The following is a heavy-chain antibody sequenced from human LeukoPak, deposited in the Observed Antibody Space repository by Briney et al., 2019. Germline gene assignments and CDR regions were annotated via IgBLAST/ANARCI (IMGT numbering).Heavy chain of an antibody. D-gene: IGHD2-21*02. Sequence: PSETLSLXCTVSGYSTNSAYYWGWIRQPPGKGLQWIGSIYHSGSTHYNPSLKSRVTISVDTSKNKFSLKLSSVTAADTAVYYCARRVMVTSDYFDYWGQGTLVTVSS. V-gene: IGHV4-38-2*02. J-gene: IGHJ4*02. CDR2: IYHSGST. CDR1: GYSTNSAYY. CDR3: ARRVMVTSDYFDY.